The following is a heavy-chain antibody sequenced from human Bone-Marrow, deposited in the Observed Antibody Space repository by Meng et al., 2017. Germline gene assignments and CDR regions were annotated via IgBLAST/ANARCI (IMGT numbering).Heavy chain of an antibody. D-gene: IGHD1-1*01. J-gene: IGHJ5*02. CDR3: ATSNALPALNWFDP. CDR1: GGSISRRHYY. CDR2: IYYSGST. Sequence: QQQRQTTGPGLVKPSETCYLFSSDSGGSISRRHYYWRWIRQHPGKGLEWIGTIYYSGSTYYNPSLNSRVTISVDTSKNQFSLKLNSVTAADTALYYCATSNALPALNWFDPWGRGTLVTVSS. V-gene: IGHV4-39*07.